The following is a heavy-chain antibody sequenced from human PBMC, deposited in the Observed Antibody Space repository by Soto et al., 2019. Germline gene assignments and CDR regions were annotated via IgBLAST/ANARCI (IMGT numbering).Heavy chain of an antibody. CDR3: ARHVNPWAQGAFDI. D-gene: IGHD3-10*02. CDR2: IYYSGNT. V-gene: IGHV4-30-4*08. J-gene: IGHJ3*02. CDR1: GGSISSGDYY. Sequence: PSETLSLTCAVSGGSISSGDYYWSCIRQHPGKGLEWIGYIYYSGNTYCNPSLKSRVTISVDTSKNQFSLKLSSVTAADTAVYYCARHVNPWAQGAFDIWGQGTRVTVSS.